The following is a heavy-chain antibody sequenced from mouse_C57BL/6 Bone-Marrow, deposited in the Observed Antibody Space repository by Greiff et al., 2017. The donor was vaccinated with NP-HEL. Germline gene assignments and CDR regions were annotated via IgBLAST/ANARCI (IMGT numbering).Heavy chain of an antibody. D-gene: IGHD2-4*01. CDR1: GYTFTNYW. J-gene: IGHJ3*01. V-gene: IGHV1-63*01. CDR2: IYPGGGYT. Sequence: VQVVESGAELVRPGTSVKMSCKASGYTFTNYWIGWAKQRPGHGLEWIGDIYPGGGYTNYNEKFKGKATLTADKSSSTAYMQFSSLTSEDSAIYYCARSYYDYPSGFAYWGQGTLVTVSA. CDR3: ARSYYDYPSGFAY.